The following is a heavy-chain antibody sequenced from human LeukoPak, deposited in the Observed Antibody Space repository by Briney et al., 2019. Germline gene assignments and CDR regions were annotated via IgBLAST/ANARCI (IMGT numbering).Heavy chain of an antibody. CDR1: GGSISSSNW. D-gene: IGHD1/OR15-1a*01. CDR3: ARKRGVKNRFDY. V-gene: IGHV4-4*02. Sequence: SETLSLTCAVSGGSISSSNWWSWVRQPPGKGLEWIGEIYHSGSTNYNPSLKSRVTISVDTSKNQFSLKLSSVTAADTAVYYCARKRGVKNRFDYWGQGTLVTVSS. CDR2: IYHSGST. J-gene: IGHJ4*02.